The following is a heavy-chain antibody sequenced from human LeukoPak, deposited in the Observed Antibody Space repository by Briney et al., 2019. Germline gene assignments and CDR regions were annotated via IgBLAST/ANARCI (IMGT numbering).Heavy chain of an antibody. CDR2: IIPIFGTA. D-gene: IGHD4-11*01. Sequence: SVKVSCKASGGTFSSYAISWVRQAPGQGLEWMGGIIPIFGTANYAQKFQGRVTITADESTSTAYMELGSLRSEDTAVYYCARDGGGPTVTIFDLYFDYWGQGTLVTVSS. V-gene: IGHV1-69*13. CDR3: ARDGGGPTVTIFDLYFDY. J-gene: IGHJ4*02. CDR1: GGTFSSYA.